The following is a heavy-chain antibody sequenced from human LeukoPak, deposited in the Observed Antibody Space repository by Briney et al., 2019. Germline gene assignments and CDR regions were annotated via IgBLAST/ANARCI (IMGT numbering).Heavy chain of an antibody. D-gene: IGHD3-16*02. CDR3: AGTYDYVWGSYRYDY. V-gene: IGHV4-59*01. CDR1: GGSISSYY. CDR2: IYYSGST. J-gene: IGHJ4*02. Sequence: KPSATLSLTCTVSGGSISSYYWSWIRQPPGKALEWIGYIYYSGSTNYNPSLKSRVTISVDTSKNQFSLKLSSVTAADTAVYYCAGTYDYVWGSYRYDYWGQGTLVTVSS.